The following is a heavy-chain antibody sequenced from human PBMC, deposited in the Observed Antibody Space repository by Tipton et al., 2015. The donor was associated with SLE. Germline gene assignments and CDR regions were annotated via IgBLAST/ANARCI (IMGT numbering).Heavy chain of an antibody. D-gene: IGHD6-19*01. Sequence: TLSLTCTVSGGSISSSSYYWGWIRQPPGKGLEWIGSIYYSGSTYYNPSLKSRVTISVDTSKNQFSLKLSSVTAADTAVYYCAREPPGRIAVAGGFDYWGQGTLVTVSS. J-gene: IGHJ4*02. CDR2: IYYSGST. CDR1: GGSISSSSYY. V-gene: IGHV4-39*07. CDR3: AREPPGRIAVAGGFDY.